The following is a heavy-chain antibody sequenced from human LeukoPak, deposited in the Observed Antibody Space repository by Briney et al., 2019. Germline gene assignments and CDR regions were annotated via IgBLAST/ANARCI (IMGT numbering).Heavy chain of an antibody. V-gene: IGHV4-39*07. CDR3: ARGGTWFDP. CDR2: IYYSGST. Sequence: SETLSLTCTVSGGSISSSSYYWGWIRQPPGKGLEWIGSIYYSGSTYYNPSLKSRVTISVDTSKNQFSLKLSSVTAADTAVYYCARGGTWFDPWGQGTLVTVSS. J-gene: IGHJ5*02. CDR1: GGSISSSSYY. D-gene: IGHD1-1*01.